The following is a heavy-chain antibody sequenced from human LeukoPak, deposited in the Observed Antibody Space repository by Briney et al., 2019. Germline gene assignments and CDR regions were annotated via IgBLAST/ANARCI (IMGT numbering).Heavy chain of an antibody. CDR3: ARGVELLWFGELSPLDY. CDR1: GFTFSSYA. V-gene: IGHV3-64*01. Sequence: GGSLRLSCAASGFTFSSYAMHWVRQAPGKGLEYVSAISSNGGSTYYANSVKGRFTISRDNSKNTLYLQMGSLRAEDMAVYYCARGVELLWFGELSPLDYWGQGTLVTVPS. CDR2: ISSNGGST. J-gene: IGHJ4*02. D-gene: IGHD3-10*01.